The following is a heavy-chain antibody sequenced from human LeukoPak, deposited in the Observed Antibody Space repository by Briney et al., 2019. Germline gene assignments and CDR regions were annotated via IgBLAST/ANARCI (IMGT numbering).Heavy chain of an antibody. V-gene: IGHV3-33*06. D-gene: IGHD4-17*01. Sequence: SGGSLRLSCAASGFGFSSYGMHWVRQAPGKGLEWVAVIWYDGSNKYYADSVKGRFTISRDNSKNTLYLQMSSLRAEDTAVYYCAKVGYGDYYFDYWGQGTLVTVSS. CDR1: GFGFSSYG. J-gene: IGHJ4*02. CDR3: AKVGYGDYYFDY. CDR2: IWYDGSNK.